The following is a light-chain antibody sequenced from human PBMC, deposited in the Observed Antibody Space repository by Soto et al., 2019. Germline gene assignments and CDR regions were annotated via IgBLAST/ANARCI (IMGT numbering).Light chain of an antibody. J-gene: IGKJ4*01. V-gene: IGKV3-15*01. CDR1: QSVSTN. CDR3: QQYNNWPLT. Sequence: EILMTQSPATLSVSPGERVTLSCRASQSVSTNLAWYQQKPGQAPRLLISDASTRATGIPARFSGSGSGTECTLTISSLQSEDFAVYYCQQYNNWPLTFGGGTKVDIK. CDR2: DAS.